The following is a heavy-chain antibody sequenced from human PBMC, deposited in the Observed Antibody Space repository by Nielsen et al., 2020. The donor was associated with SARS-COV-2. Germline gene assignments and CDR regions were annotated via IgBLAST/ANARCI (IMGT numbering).Heavy chain of an antibody. CDR3: ASQPEFDSSGYYYVSWFDP. CDR1: GGSFSGNY. J-gene: IGHJ5*02. CDR2: IDPSGST. D-gene: IGHD3-22*01. V-gene: IGHV4-34*01. Sequence: SETLSLTCAVYGGSFSGNYWSWIRQPPGKGLEWIGEIDPSGSTNYNPSLKSRVTISVDKSKNQFSLKLSSVTAADTAVYYCASQPEFDSSGYYYVSWFDPWGQGTLVTVSS.